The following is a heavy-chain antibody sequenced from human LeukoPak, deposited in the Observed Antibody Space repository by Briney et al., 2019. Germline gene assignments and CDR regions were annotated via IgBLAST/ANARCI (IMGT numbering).Heavy chain of an antibody. CDR1: GFTFNSYS. V-gene: IGHV3-30-3*01. D-gene: IGHD6-19*01. J-gene: IGHJ4*02. CDR3: AKDQRAVAGTYYFDY. CDR2: ISDDETYK. Sequence: GRSLRLSCAASGFTFNSYSMHWVRQAPGKGLEWVTAISDDETYKFYADSVKGRFTISRDNSKNTLYLQMNSLRAEDTAVYYCAKDQRAVAGTYYFDYWGQGTLVTVSS.